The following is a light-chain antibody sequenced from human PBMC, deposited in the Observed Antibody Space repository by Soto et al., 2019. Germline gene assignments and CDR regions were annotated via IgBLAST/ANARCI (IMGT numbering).Light chain of an antibody. Sequence: DIQLTQSPSFLSASVGDRVTITCRASQGISSYLAWYQQKPGKAPKLLIYAASTLQSGVPSRFSGRGSGTEFALTISSLQPEDFATYYCQQLNSYPLVGPGTKVDIK. V-gene: IGKV1-9*01. J-gene: IGKJ3*01. CDR2: AAS. CDR3: QQLNSYPL. CDR1: QGISSY.